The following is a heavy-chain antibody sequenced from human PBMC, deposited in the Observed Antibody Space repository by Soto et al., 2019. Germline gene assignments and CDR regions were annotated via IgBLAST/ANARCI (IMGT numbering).Heavy chain of an antibody. J-gene: IGHJ6*02. Sequence: GASVKVSCKASGRTFSIYAISWLRQAPGQGLEWMGGIITIFGTANYAQKFQCRVTITADVPRQTLFLELNSLRADDTAVYYCTKHWGGPPYYSGMEVWGQGTTVTVSS. CDR2: IITIFGTA. CDR1: GRTFSIYA. V-gene: IGHV1-69*13. D-gene: IGHD7-27*01. CDR3: TKHWGGPPYYSGMEV.